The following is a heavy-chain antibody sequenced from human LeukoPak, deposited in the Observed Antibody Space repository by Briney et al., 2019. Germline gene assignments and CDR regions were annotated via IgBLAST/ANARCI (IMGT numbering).Heavy chain of an antibody. V-gene: IGHV4-59*01. Sequence: SETLSLTCTVSGGSISSYYWSWIRQPPGKGLEWIGYIYYSGSTNYNPSLKSRVTISVDTSKNQFSLKLSSVTAADTAVYYCAIDLPYCGGDCYSGYDAFDIWGQGTMVTVSS. D-gene: IGHD2-21*01. J-gene: IGHJ3*02. CDR1: GGSISSYY. CDR2: IYYSGST. CDR3: AIDLPYCGGDCYSGYDAFDI.